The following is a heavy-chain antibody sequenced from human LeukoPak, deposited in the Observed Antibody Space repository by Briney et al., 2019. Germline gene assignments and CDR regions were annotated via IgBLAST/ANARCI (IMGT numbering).Heavy chain of an antibody. CDR2: ISSSGGTM. CDR3: ATEYCTDKGHFDL. Sequence: PGGSLRLSCEASGFILRSYEMNWVRQAPGKGLEWVSFISSSGGTMYYADSMKGRFTVSRDNAKNSVYLQMNSLRTEDTAVYYCATEYCTDKGHFDLWGRGTLVTVSS. V-gene: IGHV3-48*03. D-gene: IGHD2-8*02. J-gene: IGHJ2*01. CDR1: GFILRSYE.